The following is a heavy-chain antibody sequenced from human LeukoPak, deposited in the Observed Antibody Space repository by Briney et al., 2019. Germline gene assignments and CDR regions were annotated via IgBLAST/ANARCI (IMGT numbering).Heavy chain of an antibody. D-gene: IGHD3-3*01. CDR3: VPRKEWSCYMDV. V-gene: IGHV3-23*01. CDR1: GFTFGSYA. Sequence: GGSLRLSCAVSGFTFGSYAMSWVRQAPGKGLEWVSDISGSGGSTYYADSVKGRFAISRDNSKNTLYLQMNSLRAEDTAVYYCVPRKEWSCYMDVWGKGTTVTVSS. J-gene: IGHJ6*03. CDR2: ISGSGGST.